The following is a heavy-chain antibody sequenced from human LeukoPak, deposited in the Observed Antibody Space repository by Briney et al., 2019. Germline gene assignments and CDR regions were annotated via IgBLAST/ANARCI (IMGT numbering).Heavy chain of an antibody. V-gene: IGHV3-21*01. D-gene: IGHD2-2*01. CDR1: GFTFSDFS. J-gene: IGHJ3*01. Sequence: GGSLRLSCAASGFTFSDFSMNWVRQAPGKGLEWVSSITSGGTYIYYADSVTGRFTISRDNAKNSLYLQMNSLTVEDTAVYYCVRVKRSSTTSCDAFAVWGQGTVVSVSS. CDR3: VRVKRSSTTSCDAFAV. CDR2: ITSGGTYI.